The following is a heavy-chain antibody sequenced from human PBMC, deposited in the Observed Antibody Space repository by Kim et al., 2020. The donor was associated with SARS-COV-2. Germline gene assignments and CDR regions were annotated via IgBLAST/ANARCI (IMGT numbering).Heavy chain of an antibody. V-gene: IGHV3-23*01. J-gene: IGHJ3*02. CDR3: AKRHSRRRDYKAFDI. Sequence: GGSLRLSCAASGFTFNNYGMTWVRQAPGKGLEWVSSVSASGATTYHADSVKGRFTILKDNSKNTLYLQMNSLRAEDTAVYYCAKRHSRRRDYKAFDIWR. CDR2: VSASGATT. CDR1: GFTFNNYG. D-gene: IGHD4-17*01.